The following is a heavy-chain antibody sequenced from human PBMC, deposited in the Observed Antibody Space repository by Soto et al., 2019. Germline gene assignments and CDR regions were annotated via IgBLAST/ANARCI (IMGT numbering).Heavy chain of an antibody. V-gene: IGHV3-33*01. CDR1: GFTFSSYG. Sequence: QVQLVESGGGVVQPGRSLRLSCAASGFTFSSYGMHWVRQAPGKGLEWVAVIWYDGSNKYYADSVKGRFTISRDNSKNTLYLQMNSLRAEDTAVYYCAIDLRRAVAGLGGYWGQGTLVTVSS. D-gene: IGHD6-19*01. CDR3: AIDLRRAVAGLGGY. CDR2: IWYDGSNK. J-gene: IGHJ4*02.